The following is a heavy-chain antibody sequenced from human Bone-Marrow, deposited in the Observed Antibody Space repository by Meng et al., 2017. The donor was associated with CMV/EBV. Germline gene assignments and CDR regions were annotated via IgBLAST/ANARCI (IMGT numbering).Heavy chain of an antibody. CDR1: GFSVSSDY. D-gene: IGHD2-15*01. CDR3: TGETGGRVFGMDV. V-gene: IGHV3-53*01. Sequence: GESLKISCAVSGFSVSSDYMNWVRQAPGKGLEWVSVIYPAGSTYYADSVKGRFTISRDKFKNTLYLHMNSLTGEDTAVYYCTGETGGRVFGMDVWGQGTTVTVSS. J-gene: IGHJ6*02. CDR2: IYPAGST.